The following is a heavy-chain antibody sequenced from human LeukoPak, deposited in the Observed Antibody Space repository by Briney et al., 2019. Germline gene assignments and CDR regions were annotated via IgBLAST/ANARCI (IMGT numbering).Heavy chain of an antibody. Sequence: SETLSLTCTVSGGSISSYYWSWIRQPAGKGLEWIGRIYTSGSTNYNPSLKSRVTMSVDTSKNQFPLKLSSVTAADTAVYYCARDTVVVVAATPYYYYYGMDVWGQGTTVTVSS. D-gene: IGHD2-15*01. CDR3: ARDTVVVVAATPYYYYYGMDV. J-gene: IGHJ6*02. CDR2: IYTSGST. CDR1: GGSISSYY. V-gene: IGHV4-4*07.